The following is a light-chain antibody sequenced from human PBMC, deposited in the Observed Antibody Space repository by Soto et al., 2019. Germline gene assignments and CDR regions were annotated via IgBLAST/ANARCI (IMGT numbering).Light chain of an antibody. CDR2: DVS. CDR1: SSDVGGYNY. V-gene: IGLV2-14*01. J-gene: IGLJ2*01. Sequence: QSALTQPASVSGSPGQSITISCTGTSSDVGGYNYVSWYQQHPGKAPKLMIYDVSTRPSGVSNRFSGSKSGNTASLTISGLQAEDEADYYCSSYTSSNTLVFGGGTQLTVL. CDR3: SSYTSSNTLV.